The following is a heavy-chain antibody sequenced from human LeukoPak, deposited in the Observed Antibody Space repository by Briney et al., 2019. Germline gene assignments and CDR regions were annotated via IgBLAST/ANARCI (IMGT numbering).Heavy chain of an antibody. CDR2: IKPSGIT. CDR1: GASLSAYH. Sequence: PSETLSLTCAIDGASLSAYHWTWIRQPPGKGLEWIGEIKPSGITNYNPSLRSRVTLSIDTSKNQFSLKVASVTAADMAVYYCARVRGCNVHNCLLGGWFDPWGQGTLVTVSS. CDR3: ARVRGCNVHNCLLGGWFDP. J-gene: IGHJ5*02. D-gene: IGHD1-20*01. V-gene: IGHV4-34*01.